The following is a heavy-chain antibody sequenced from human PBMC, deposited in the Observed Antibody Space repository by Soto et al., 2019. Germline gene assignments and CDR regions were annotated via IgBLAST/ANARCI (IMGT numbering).Heavy chain of an antibody. CDR3: ARDASSLDYYYYGMDV. CDR2: ISAYNGNT. J-gene: IGHJ6*02. Sequence: QVQLVQSGAEVKKPGASVKVSCKASGYTFTSYGISWVRQAPGQGLEWMGWISAYNGNTNYAQKLQGRVTMTTDTSTSTDYMELRSLRSDDTAVYYCARDASSLDYYYYGMDVWGQGTTVTVSS. D-gene: IGHD6-6*01. V-gene: IGHV1-18*01. CDR1: GYTFTSYG.